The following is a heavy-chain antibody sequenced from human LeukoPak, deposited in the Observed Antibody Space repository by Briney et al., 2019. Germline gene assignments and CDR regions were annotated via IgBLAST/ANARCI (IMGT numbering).Heavy chain of an antibody. CDR1: GGSISNYY. V-gene: IGHV4-4*07. Sequence: SETLSLTCTVSGGSISNYYWSWIRQPAGKGLEWIGRMYTSGSTNYNPSLKSRVTISVDTSKNQFSLKLSSVTAADTAVYYCARGSTESYSSWLYYYYGMDVWGQGTTVTVSS. CDR2: MYTSGST. D-gene: IGHD6-13*01. J-gene: IGHJ6*02. CDR3: ARGSTESYSSWLYYYYGMDV.